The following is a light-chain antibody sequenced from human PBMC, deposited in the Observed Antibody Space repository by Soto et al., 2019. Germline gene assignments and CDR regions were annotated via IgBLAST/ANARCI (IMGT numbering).Light chain of an antibody. CDR2: GAS. CDR3: QQYGSSPWT. V-gene: IGKV3-20*01. J-gene: IGKJ1*01. CDR1: QSVSSNY. Sequence: EIVLTQSPGTLSLSPGERATISCRASQSVSSNYLAWYQQKPGQAPRLLIYGASSRATGIPDRFSGSGSGTEFTLTINSLQSEDFAVYFCQQYGSSPWTFGQGTKVDIK.